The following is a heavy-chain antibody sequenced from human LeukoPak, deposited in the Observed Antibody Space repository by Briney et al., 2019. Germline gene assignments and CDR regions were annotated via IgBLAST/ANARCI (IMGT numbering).Heavy chain of an antibody. Sequence: ASVKVSCKASGGTFSSYAISWVRQAPGQGLEWMGGIIPIFGTANYAQKFQGRVTITADKSTSTAYMELSSLRSEDTAVYYCARGDGYNLVRGLDYFDYWGQGTLVTVSS. CDR1: GGTFSSYA. V-gene: IGHV1-69*06. D-gene: IGHD5-24*01. CDR3: ARGDGYNLVRGLDYFDY. CDR2: IIPIFGTA. J-gene: IGHJ4*02.